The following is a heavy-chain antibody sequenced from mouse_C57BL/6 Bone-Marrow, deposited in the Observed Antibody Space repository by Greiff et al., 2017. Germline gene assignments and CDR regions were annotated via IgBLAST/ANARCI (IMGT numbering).Heavy chain of an antibody. CDR2: IDPEIGDT. Sequence: EVKLQESGAELVRPGASVKLSCTASGFNIKDDYIHWVKQRPEQGLEWIGWIDPEIGDTEYASKFQGKATITSDTSSNTAYLQLSSLTSEDTAVYYCSAFGGNYFDFGGQGTPLTVAS. CDR3: SAFGGNYFDF. CDR1: GFNIKDDY. J-gene: IGHJ2*01. V-gene: IGHV14-4*01. D-gene: IGHD1-1*02.